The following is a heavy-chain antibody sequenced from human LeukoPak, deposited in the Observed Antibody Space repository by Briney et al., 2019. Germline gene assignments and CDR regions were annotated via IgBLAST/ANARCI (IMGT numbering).Heavy chain of an antibody. V-gene: IGHV4-59*01. CDR3: ARVGDTGYSSSWYPTENYYFDY. Sequence: SETLSLTCTVSGGSISSYYWSWVRQPPGKGLEWIGYIYYSGSTNYNPSLKSRVTISVDTSKNQFSLKLSSVTAADTAVCYCARVGDTGYSSSWYPTENYYFDYWGQGTLVTVSS. J-gene: IGHJ4*02. CDR1: GGSISSYY. D-gene: IGHD6-13*01. CDR2: IYYSGST.